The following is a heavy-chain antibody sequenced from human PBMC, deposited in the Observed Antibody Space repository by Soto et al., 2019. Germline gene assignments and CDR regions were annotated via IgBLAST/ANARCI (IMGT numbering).Heavy chain of an antibody. J-gene: IGHJ4*02. V-gene: IGHV1-69*13. CDR1: GGTLSSYA. D-gene: IGHD1-26*01. Sequence: EASVKVSCKASGGTLSSYAISWVRQAPGQGLEWMGGIIPIFGTANYAQKFQGRVTITADESTSTAYMELSSLRSEDTAVYYCARVSGSYLDYWGQRTLVTVSS. CDR3: ARVSGSYLDY. CDR2: IIPIFGTA.